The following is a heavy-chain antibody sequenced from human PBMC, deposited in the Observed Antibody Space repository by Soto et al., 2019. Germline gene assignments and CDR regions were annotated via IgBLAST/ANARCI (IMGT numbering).Heavy chain of an antibody. Sequence: EVQLVESGGGLVQPGGSLRLSCAASGFTFTSYWMHWVRQAPGKGLVWVSRINGDGSSTIYADSVKGRFTVSRDNAKNTRYLQMNSLRAEDTAVYYCARGGGDHAFDIWGQGTMVTVSS. V-gene: IGHV3-74*01. CDR3: ARGGGDHAFDI. CDR2: INGDGSST. CDR1: GFTFTSYW. J-gene: IGHJ3*02. D-gene: IGHD2-21*01.